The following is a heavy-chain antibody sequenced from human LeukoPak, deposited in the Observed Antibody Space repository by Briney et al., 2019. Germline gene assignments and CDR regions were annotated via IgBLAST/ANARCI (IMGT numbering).Heavy chain of an antibody. D-gene: IGHD4-11*01. V-gene: IGHV3-13*04. CDR3: ARGLPGGFDP. Sequence: GGSLRLSCAASGFTFSSYYMHWVRQATGKGLEWVSGINTAGDTYYPGSVKGRFTISRENAKNSLYLQMDNLRAGDTAVYYCARGLPGGFDPWGQGTLVTVSS. J-gene: IGHJ5*02. CDR2: INTAGDT. CDR1: GFTFSSYY.